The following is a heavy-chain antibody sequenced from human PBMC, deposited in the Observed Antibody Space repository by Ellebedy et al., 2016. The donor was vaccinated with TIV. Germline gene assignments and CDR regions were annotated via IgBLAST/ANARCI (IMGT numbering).Heavy chain of an antibody. CDR1: GFIFRSYW. D-gene: IGHD4-17*01. V-gene: IGHV3-7*01. CDR3: ARKGSYGDYAVQVNSWFDR. CDR2: IYQDGSEQ. Sequence: PGGSLRLSCAASGFIFRSYWMSWVRQAPGKGLEWVANIYQDGSEQFYVDSVKGRFTISRDNANKSMFLKMNSLKADDTGVYYCARKGSYGDYAVQVNSWFDRWGQGTLVTVSS. J-gene: IGHJ5*02.